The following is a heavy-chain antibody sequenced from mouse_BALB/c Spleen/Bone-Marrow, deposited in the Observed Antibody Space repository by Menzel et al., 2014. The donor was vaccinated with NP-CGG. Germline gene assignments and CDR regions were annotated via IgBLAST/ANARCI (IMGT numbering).Heavy chain of an antibody. V-gene: IGHV14-3*02. CDR3: AREGDYDYAYAMDY. Sequence: VQLQQSGAELVKPGASVKLSCTASGFNIKDTYMHWVKQRPEQGLEWIGRIDPANGNTKYDPKFQGKATITADTSSNTAYLQLSSLTSEGTAVYYCAREGDYDYAYAMDYWGQGTSVTVSS. CDR2: IDPANGNT. D-gene: IGHD2-4*01. J-gene: IGHJ4*01. CDR1: GFNIKDTY.